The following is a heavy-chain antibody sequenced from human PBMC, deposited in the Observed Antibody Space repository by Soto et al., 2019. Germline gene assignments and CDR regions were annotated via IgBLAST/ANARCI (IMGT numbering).Heavy chain of an antibody. CDR3: ARDFVGVVMDYGMDV. CDR1: GYSFAGYF. CDR2: INPNSGET. D-gene: IGHD2-15*01. V-gene: IGHV1-2*02. Sequence: ASVKVSCKTSGYSFAGYFVHWVRQAPGQGLEWMGWINPNSGETTYSQKFEGRVSMTRDTPINTAYMELSRLTSDDTAAYYCARDFVGVVMDYGMDVWGQGTTVTVSS. J-gene: IGHJ6*02.